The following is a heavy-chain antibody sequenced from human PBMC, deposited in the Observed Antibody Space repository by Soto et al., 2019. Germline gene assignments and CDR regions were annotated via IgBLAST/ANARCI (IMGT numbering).Heavy chain of an antibody. D-gene: IGHD2-15*01. CDR1: GGSISSYY. Sequence: PSETLSLTCTVSGGSISSYYWTWIRQPPGKEPEWIAYIYYTGSTSYNPSLKSRVTISLDTSKNQFSLNLSSVTAADTAVYYCARHHRYCTGGSCYAIVSWGQGTLVTVSS. CDR2: IYYTGST. J-gene: IGHJ4*02. CDR3: ARHHRYCTGGSCYAIVS. V-gene: IGHV4-59*08.